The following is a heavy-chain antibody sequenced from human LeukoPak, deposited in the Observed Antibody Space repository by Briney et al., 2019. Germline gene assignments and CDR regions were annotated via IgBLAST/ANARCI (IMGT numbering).Heavy chain of an antibody. D-gene: IGHD2-15*01. J-gene: IGHJ4*02. CDR1: GGPISSGGYS. V-gene: IGHV4-61*08. Sequence: SETLSLTCTVSGGPISSGGYSWSWIRQPPGKGLEWIGYIYYSGSTNYNPSLKSRVTISADTSKNEFSLKLSSVTAADTAVYYCATRSTGVAATFDSWGQGALVTVSS. CDR2: IYYSGST. CDR3: ATRSTGVAATFDS.